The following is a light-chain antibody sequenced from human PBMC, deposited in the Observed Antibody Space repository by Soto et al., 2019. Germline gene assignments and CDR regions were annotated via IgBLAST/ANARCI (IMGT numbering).Light chain of an antibody. CDR2: GAS. CDR3: QQYGSSSPT. V-gene: IGKV3-20*01. J-gene: IGKJ1*01. Sequence: EIVLTQSPGTLSLSPGERATLSCRASQSVSSSYLAWYQQKPGQAPRLLIYGASSRATGIPDRFSGSGSGTDFTLTISRLEPEDFAVNYCQQYGSSSPTFGQGTKVEIK. CDR1: QSVSSSY.